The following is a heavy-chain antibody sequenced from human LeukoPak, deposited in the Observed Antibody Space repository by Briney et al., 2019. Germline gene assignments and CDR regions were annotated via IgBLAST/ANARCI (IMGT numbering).Heavy chain of an antibody. CDR3: ARDSRDGYRGDY. CDR1: GFIFTDYG. V-gene: IGHV3-30*02. D-gene: IGHD5-24*01. J-gene: IGHJ4*02. CDR2: IRYDGSDK. Sequence: GGSLRLSCAASGFIFTDYGMHWVRQAPGKGLEWLTFIRYDGSDKYYADSVKGRFTISRDNAKNSLYLQMNSLRAEDTAVYYCARDSRDGYRGDYWGQGTLVTVSS.